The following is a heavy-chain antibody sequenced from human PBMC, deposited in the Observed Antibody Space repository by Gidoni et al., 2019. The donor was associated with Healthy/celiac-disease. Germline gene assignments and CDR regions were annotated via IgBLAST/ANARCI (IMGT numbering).Heavy chain of an antibody. CDR1: GFTFSSYG. CDR3: ARGGLGAFDY. CDR2: IGYDGSNK. V-gene: IGHV3-33*01. J-gene: IGHJ4*02. D-gene: IGHD3-16*01. Sequence: QVQLVESGGGVVQPGRSLRLSCAAAGFTFSSYGMHWVRQAPGKGLEWVAVIGYDGSNKYYADSVKGRFTISRDNSKNTLYLQMNSRRAEDTAVYYCARGGLGAFDYWGQGTLVTVSS.